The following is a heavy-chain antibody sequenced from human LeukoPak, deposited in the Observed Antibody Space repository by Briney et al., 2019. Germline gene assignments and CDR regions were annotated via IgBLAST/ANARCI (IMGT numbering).Heavy chain of an antibody. CDR3: ARDQGGSYYTH. D-gene: IGHD1-26*01. Sequence: ASVKVSCKASGYTFTSYGISWVRQAPGQGLEWLGWISAYNGNTNYAQKLQGRVAMTADTSTSTAYMELRSPRSDDTAVYYCARDQGGSYYTHWGQGTLVTVSS. CDR1: GYTFTSYG. V-gene: IGHV1-18*01. CDR2: ISAYNGNT. J-gene: IGHJ4*02.